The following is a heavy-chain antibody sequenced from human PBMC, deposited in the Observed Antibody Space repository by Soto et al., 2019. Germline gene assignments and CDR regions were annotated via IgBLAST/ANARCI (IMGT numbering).Heavy chain of an antibody. CDR2: ISAYNGNT. J-gene: IGHJ5*02. V-gene: IGHV1-18*04. Sequence: GASVKVSCKASGYTFTSYGISWVRQAPGQGLEWMGWISAYNGNTNYAQKLQGRVTMTTDTSTSTAYMELRSLRSDDTAVYYRARVRLRGRFLDWLMDPDSWFDPWGQGTLVTVSS. CDR3: ARVRLRGRFLDWLMDPDSWFDP. CDR1: GYTFTSYG. D-gene: IGHD3-3*01.